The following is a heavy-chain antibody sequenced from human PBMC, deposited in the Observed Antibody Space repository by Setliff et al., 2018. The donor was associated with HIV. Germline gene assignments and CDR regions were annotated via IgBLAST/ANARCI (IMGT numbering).Heavy chain of an antibody. CDR2: IYYGGTT. Sequence: PSETLSLTCTVSGGSVTSSLYYWGWIRQPPGKGLEWIGTIYYGGTTYYNPSLRSRVTISVDTSRNRFFLKLTSVKGRFAISKDFAKRSVYLQMDNLRAEDTATYYCVRGLWLGTFDLWGQGTLVTVSS. D-gene: IGHD3-10*02. J-gene: IGHJ5*02. CDR3: AKRSVYLQMDNLRAEDTATYYCVRGLWLGTFDL. CDR1: GGSVTSSLYY. V-gene: IGHV4-39*01.